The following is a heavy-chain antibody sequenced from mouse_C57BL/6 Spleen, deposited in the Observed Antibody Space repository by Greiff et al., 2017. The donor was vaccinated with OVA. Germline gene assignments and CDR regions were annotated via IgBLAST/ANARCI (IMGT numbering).Heavy chain of an antibody. CDR2: IRNKANGYTT. D-gene: IGHD4-1*01. CDR3: ARSLGAWFAY. V-gene: IGHV7-3*01. CDR1: GFTFTDYY. J-gene: IGHJ3*01. Sequence: DVQLVESGGGLVQPGGSLSLSCAASGFTFTDYYMSCVRQPPGKALEWLGFIRNKANGYTTEYSASVKGRFTISRDNSQSILYLQMNALRAEDSATYYCARSLGAWFAYWGQGTLVTVSA.